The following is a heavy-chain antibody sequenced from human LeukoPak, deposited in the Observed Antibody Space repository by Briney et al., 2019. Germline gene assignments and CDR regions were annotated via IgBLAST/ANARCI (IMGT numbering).Heavy chain of an antibody. Sequence: SETLSLTCTVSGDSITNTRYYWGWIRQPPGKGLEWIGSVYYTGNTYYNPPRKSRVTVSVDTSKNQFSLKLNSVTAADTAVYYCASLNWNHGDTYYFDYWGQGTLVTVSS. CDR3: ASLNWNHGDTYYFDY. D-gene: IGHD1-20*01. CDR2: VYYTGNT. J-gene: IGHJ4*02. CDR1: GDSITNTRYY. V-gene: IGHV4-39*01.